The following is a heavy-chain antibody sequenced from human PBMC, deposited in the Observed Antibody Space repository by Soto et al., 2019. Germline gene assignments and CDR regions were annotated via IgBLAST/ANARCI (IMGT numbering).Heavy chain of an antibody. V-gene: IGHV4-61*01. CDR3: GRIWMASCFYYFDN. CDR1: GDSIGSGRHY. J-gene: IGHJ5*02. Sequence: QVQLVESGPGLVRPSDTLSLTCDVSGDSIGSGRHYWSWLRQSPEKGLEWIGSISHTGGTIQSPPLGGRLHMYVDTPKNQFSLTRRSGSSSDTALYYCGRIWMASCFYYFDNWGRGTRVTVSS. CDR2: ISHTGGT. D-gene: IGHD3-10*01.